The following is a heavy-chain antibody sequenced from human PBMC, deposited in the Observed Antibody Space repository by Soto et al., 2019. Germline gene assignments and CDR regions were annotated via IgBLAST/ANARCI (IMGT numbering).Heavy chain of an antibody. CDR3: MKAHESGDFLGMSV. Sequence: SETLSLTCTVSGGSVSTGMKYWGWVRQPPGKALEFIGYMYKTGETLLNSSLKSRVTLSMETSKNQFSLTLSSVTAADTAVYFCMKAHESGDFLGMSVWGPGTTVTVSS. V-gene: IGHV4-61*01. CDR2: MYKTGET. CDR1: GGSVSTGMKY. D-gene: IGHD3-10*01. J-gene: IGHJ6*02.